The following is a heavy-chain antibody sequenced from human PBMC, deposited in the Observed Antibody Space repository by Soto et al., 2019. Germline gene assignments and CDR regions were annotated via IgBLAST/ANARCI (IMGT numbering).Heavy chain of an antibody. Sequence: QLQLQESGPGLVKPSETLSLTCTVSGGSISSSSYYWGWIRQPPGKGLEWIGSIYYSGSTYYNPSLKSRVTISVDTSKNQFSLKLSSVTAADTAVYYCARVRHVVVVVTANDAFDIWGQGTMVTVSS. J-gene: IGHJ3*02. D-gene: IGHD2-21*02. CDR1: GGSISSSSYY. CDR2: IYYSGST. CDR3: ARVRHVVVVVTANDAFDI. V-gene: IGHV4-39*01.